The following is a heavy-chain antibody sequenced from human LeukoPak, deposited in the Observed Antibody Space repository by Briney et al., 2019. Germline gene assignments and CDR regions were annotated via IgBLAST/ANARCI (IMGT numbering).Heavy chain of an antibody. CDR2: IYSGGST. CDR1: GFTVSSNY. Sequence: GGSLRLSCAASGFTVSSNYMSWVRQAPGKGLEWVSAIYSGGSTYYAGSVKGRSIISRDNSKNTLYLQMNSLRAEDTAVYYCTSGGGSPFSAFDIWGQGTMVTVSS. D-gene: IGHD1-26*01. CDR3: TSGGGSPFSAFDI. V-gene: IGHV3-66*01. J-gene: IGHJ3*02.